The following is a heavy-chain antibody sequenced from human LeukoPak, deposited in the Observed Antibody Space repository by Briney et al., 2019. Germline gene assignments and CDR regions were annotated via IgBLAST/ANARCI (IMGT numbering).Heavy chain of an antibody. D-gene: IGHD3-10*01. CDR2: ISWNSGDL. J-gene: IGHJ3*02. CDR1: GFTFENSA. Sequence: GGSLRLSCAASGFTFENSAMHWVRQAPGKRLEWVSGISWNSGDLIYADSVKGRFTISRDNAKNSLYLQMSSLRLEDMALYYCARRSGDRAFDIWGQGTMVTVSS. CDR3: ARRSGDRAFDI. V-gene: IGHV3-9*03.